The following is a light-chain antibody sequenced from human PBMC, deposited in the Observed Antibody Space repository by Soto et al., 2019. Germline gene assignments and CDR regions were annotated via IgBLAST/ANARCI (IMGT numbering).Light chain of an antibody. Sequence: QSALTQPASVSGSPGQSITISCTGTTTDVHNSNYVSWYQQHPGKAPKLMIYDVSKRPSGVPDRFSGSKSGNTASLTISGLQTEDEADYYCCSYAGRYTYVFGTGTKVTVL. CDR2: DVS. CDR1: TTDVHNSNY. CDR3: CSYAGRYTYV. J-gene: IGLJ1*01. V-gene: IGLV2-11*01.